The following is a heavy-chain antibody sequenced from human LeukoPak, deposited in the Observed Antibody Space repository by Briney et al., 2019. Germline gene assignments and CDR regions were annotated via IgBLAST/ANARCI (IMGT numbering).Heavy chain of an antibody. CDR3: ARLMYSSSWYVDY. Sequence: GESLKISCKGSGYSFTSNWIGWVRQVPGRGLEWMGIIYPGDSDTRYSPSFQGQVTISADKSISTVYLQWSSLKASDTAMYYCARLMYSSSWYVDYWGQGTLVTVSS. J-gene: IGHJ4*02. V-gene: IGHV5-51*01. CDR1: GYSFTSNW. D-gene: IGHD6-13*01. CDR2: IYPGDSDT.